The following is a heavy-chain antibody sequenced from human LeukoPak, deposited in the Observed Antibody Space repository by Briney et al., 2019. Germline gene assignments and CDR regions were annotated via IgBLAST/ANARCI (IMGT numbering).Heavy chain of an antibody. CDR2: INQDGSQK. V-gene: IGHV3-7*01. CDR3: SGSLNS. J-gene: IGHJ4*02. CDR1: GLTFSGYW. Sequence: GGSLRLSCAASGLTFSGYWMDWVRQAPGKGLEWVANINQDGSQKCYVDSVKGRFTISRDNAENSLYLQMNSLRAEDTAVYYCSGSLNSWGQGTLVTVSS.